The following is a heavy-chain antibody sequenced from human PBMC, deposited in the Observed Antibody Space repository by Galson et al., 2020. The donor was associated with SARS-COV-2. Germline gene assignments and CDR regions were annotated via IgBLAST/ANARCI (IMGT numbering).Heavy chain of an antibody. J-gene: IGHJ4*02. Sequence: SETLSLTCTVSGGSISSGSYYWSWIRQPAGKGLEWIGRIYTSGSTNYNPSLKSRVTISVDTSKNQFSLKLSSVTAADTAVYYCAREPEVDFWSGYYTQYYFDYWGQGTLVTVSS. V-gene: IGHV4-61*02. CDR2: IYTSGST. CDR1: GGSISSGSYY. CDR3: AREPEVDFWSGYYTQYYFDY. D-gene: IGHD3-3*01.